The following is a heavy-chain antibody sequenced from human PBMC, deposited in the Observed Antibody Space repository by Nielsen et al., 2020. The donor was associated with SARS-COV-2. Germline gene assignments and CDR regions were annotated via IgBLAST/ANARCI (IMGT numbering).Heavy chain of an antibody. CDR3: ARDPGIAARLYYYYYYGMDV. CDR2: ITWNSDTT. D-gene: IGHD6-6*01. Sequence: GGSLRLSCAASGFTFDDYAMHWVRHAPGKGLEWVSYITWNSDTTGYADSVKGRFTVSRDNARNSLYLQMNSLRAEDTAVYYCARDPGIAARLYYYYYYGMDVWGQGTTVTVSS. CDR1: GFTFDDYA. V-gene: IGHV3-9*01. J-gene: IGHJ6*02.